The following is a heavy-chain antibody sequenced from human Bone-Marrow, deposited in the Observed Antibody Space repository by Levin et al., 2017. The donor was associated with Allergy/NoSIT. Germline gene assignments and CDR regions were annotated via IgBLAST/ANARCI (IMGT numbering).Heavy chain of an antibody. CDR2: INHSGST. CDR1: GGSFSGYY. CDR3: ARVKGYCSGGSCLHARNYFDY. V-gene: IGHV4-34*01. Sequence: SQTLSLTCAVYGGSFSGYYWSWIRQPPGKGLEWIGEINHSGSTNYNPSLKSRVTISVDTSKNQFSLKLSSVTAADTAVYYCARVKGYCSGGSCLHARNYFDYWGQGTLVTVSS. J-gene: IGHJ4*02. D-gene: IGHD2-15*01.